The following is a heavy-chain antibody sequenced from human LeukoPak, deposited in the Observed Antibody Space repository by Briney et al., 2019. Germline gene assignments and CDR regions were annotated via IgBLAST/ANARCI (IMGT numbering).Heavy chain of an antibody. D-gene: IGHD4-17*01. CDR2: ISAYNGNT. V-gene: IGHV1-18*01. CDR1: GYTFTSYG. CDR3: ARGTTVTTGGAPYYYYYYMDV. J-gene: IGHJ6*03. Sequence: ASVKVSCKASGYTFTSYGISWVRQAPGQGLEWMGWISAYNGNTNYAQKLQGRVTMTTDTSTSTAYMELRSLRSDDTAVYYCARGTTVTTGGAPYYYYYYMDVWGKGTTVTISS.